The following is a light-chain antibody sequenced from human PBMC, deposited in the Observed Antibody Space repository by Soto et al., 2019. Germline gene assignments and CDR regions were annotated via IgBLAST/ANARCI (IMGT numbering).Light chain of an antibody. CDR1: SIDVGGYNY. CDR2: DVS. CDR3: NSYTGTSTLV. J-gene: IGLJ1*01. V-gene: IGLV2-14*01. Sequence: QSALTQPDSVSGSPGQSITISCTGTSIDVGGYNYVSWYQQHPGKAPKLMIYDVSNRPSGVSNRFSGPKSGNTASLTISGLQAEDEADYYCNSYTGTSTLVFGTGTKVTVL.